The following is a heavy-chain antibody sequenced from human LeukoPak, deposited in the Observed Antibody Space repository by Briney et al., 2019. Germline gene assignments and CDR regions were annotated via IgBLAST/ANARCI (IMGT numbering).Heavy chain of an antibody. J-gene: IGHJ1*01. CDR1: GFTLSSYN. Sequence: GGSLRLSCAASGFTLSSYNMNCLRQAPGKGLEWVSSISGSSSFIYYADSVKGRFTISRDNAKNSLYLQMNSLRGEDTAVYYCARGGSTSSSSHFHHWGQGTLVTVSS. V-gene: IGHV3-21*01. CDR2: ISGSSSFI. CDR3: ARGGSTSSSSHFHH. D-gene: IGHD6-6*01.